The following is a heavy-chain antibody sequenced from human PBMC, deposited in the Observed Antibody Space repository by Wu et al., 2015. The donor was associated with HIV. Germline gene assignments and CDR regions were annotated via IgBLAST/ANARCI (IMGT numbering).Heavy chain of an antibody. CDR2: MNPNSGNT. Sequence: QVQLVQSGAEVKKPGASVKVSCKASGYTFTSYDINWVRQATGQGLEWMGWMNPNSGNTGYAQKFQGRVTITRNTSISTAYMELSSLRSEDTAVYYCARGPNIEYCSSTSCYMSWFDPGPGNPGHRLL. D-gene: IGHD2-2*02. J-gene: IGHJ5*02. CDR1: GYTFTSYD. CDR3: ARGPNIEYCSSTSCYMSWFDP. V-gene: IGHV1-8*03.